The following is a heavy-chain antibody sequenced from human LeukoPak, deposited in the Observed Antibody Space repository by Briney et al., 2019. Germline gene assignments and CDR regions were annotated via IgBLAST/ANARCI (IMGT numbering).Heavy chain of an antibody. CDR3: ARRTSGWYADY. Sequence: GEPLKISCKVSGYTFTSYWIGWVRQMPGKGLEWMGIIYPGDSDTRYSPSFQGQVTISADKSISTAYLQWSSLKASDTAMYYYARRTSGWYADYWGQGTLVTVSS. D-gene: IGHD6-19*01. CDR1: GYTFTSYW. CDR2: IYPGDSDT. V-gene: IGHV5-51*01. J-gene: IGHJ4*02.